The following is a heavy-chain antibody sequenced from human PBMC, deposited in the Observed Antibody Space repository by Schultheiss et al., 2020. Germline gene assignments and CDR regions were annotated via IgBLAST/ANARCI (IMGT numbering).Heavy chain of an antibody. CDR3: ARDSSSNWFDP. J-gene: IGHJ5*02. V-gene: IGHV3-53*01. Sequence: GGSLRLSCAASGFTVSSNYMSWVRQAPGKGLEWVSVIYSGGSTYYADSVKGRFTISRDNSKNTLYLQMNSLGAEDTAVYYCARDSSSNWFDPWGQGTLVTVSS. CDR1: GFTVSSNY. CDR2: IYSGGST. D-gene: IGHD6-13*01.